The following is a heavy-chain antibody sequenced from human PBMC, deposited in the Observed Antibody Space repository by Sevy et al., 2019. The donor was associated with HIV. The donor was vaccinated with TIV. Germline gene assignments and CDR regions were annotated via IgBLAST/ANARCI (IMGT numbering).Heavy chain of an antibody. D-gene: IGHD2-21*01. CDR3: ASDHDRDCYRYAFDF. V-gene: IGHV3-30-3*01. Sequence: GGSLRLSCAASGFTFSSYAMHWVRQAPGKGLEWVAVLSYDGSNKYYADSVKGRFTISRDNSKNTLYLQMNSLRAEDTAVYYWASDHDRDCYRYAFDFWGRGTMVNVSS. CDR2: LSYDGSNK. J-gene: IGHJ3*01. CDR1: GFTFSSYA.